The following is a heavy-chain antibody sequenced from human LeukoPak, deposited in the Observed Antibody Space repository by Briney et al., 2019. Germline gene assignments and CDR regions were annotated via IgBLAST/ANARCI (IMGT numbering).Heavy chain of an antibody. CDR1: GYSISSGYY. V-gene: IGHV4-38-2*02. Sequence: SETLSLTCTVSGYSISSGYYWGWIRQPPGKGLEWTGSIYHSGSTYYNPSLKSRVTMSVDTSKNQFSLKLSSVTAADTAVYYCARGPPLRGDFDYWGQGTLVTVSS. CDR2: IYHSGST. CDR3: ARGPPLRGDFDY. J-gene: IGHJ4*02.